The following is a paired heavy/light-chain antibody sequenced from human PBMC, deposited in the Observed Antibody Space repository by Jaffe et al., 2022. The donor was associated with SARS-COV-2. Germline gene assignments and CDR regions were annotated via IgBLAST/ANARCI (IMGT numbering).Heavy chain of an antibody. Sequence: QVQLVQSGAEVKKPGSSVKVSCKASGGTFSSQIISWVRQAPGQGLEWMGGIIPIFGSATYAQQFQGRVTITADESTSTAYMELSSLRSEDTAVYYCARAYSSNWYWFDPWGQGTLVTVSS. J-gene: IGHJ5*02. CDR1: GGTFSSQI. V-gene: IGHV1-69*01. D-gene: IGHD6-13*01. CDR2: IIPIFGSA. CDR3: ARAYSSNWYWFDP.
Light chain of an antibody. Sequence: EIVLTQSPGTLSLSPGERATLSCRASQSVSSSYLAWYQQKPGQAPRLLIYGASRRATGIPDRFSGSGSGTDFTFTISRLEPEDFAVYYCQQYGSSPYTFGQGTKLEIK. CDR2: GAS. CDR3: QQYGSSPYT. J-gene: IGKJ2*01. V-gene: IGKV3-20*01. CDR1: QSVSSSY.